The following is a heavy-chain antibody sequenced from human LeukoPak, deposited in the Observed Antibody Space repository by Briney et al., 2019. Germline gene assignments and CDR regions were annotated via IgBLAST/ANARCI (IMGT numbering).Heavy chain of an antibody. V-gene: IGHV3-48*01. CDR2: ISSSSSTI. Sequence: AGGSLRLSCAASGFTFSSYSMNWVRQAPGKGLEWVSYISSSSSTIYYADSAKGRFTISRDNAKNSLYLQMNSLRAEDTAVYYCARVPYYYDSSGPDWYFDLWGRGTLVTVSS. J-gene: IGHJ2*01. D-gene: IGHD3-22*01. CDR3: ARVPYYYDSSGPDWYFDL. CDR1: GFTFSSYS.